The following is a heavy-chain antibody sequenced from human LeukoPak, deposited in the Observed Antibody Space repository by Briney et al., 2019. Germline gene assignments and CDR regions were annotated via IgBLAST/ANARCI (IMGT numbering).Heavy chain of an antibody. CDR2: ISSSSSYT. J-gene: IGHJ6*02. CDR1: GFTFSDYY. V-gene: IGHV3-11*05. Sequence: GGSLRLSCAASGFTFSDYYMSWIRQAPGKGLEWVSYISSSSSYTNYADSVKGRFTISRDNAKNSLYLQMNSLRAEDTAVYYCARDRGSSGWPCCGMDVWGQGTTVTVSS. D-gene: IGHD6-19*01. CDR3: ARDRGSSGWPCCGMDV.